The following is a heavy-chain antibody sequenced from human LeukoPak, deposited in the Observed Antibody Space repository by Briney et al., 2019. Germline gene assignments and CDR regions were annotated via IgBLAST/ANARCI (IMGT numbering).Heavy chain of an antibody. V-gene: IGHV3-23*01. CDR1: GFTFSNYA. CDR3: AREMTIITYSFDS. CDR2: ISETGGTI. D-gene: IGHD5-24*01. Sequence: PGGSLRLSCAPSGFTFSNYAMSWVRQAPGQGLEWVSAISETGGTIHYADSVRGRFIISRDNSKNTLYLQMNSLRAEDTAVYYCAREMTIITYSFDSWGQGTLVTVSS. J-gene: IGHJ4*02.